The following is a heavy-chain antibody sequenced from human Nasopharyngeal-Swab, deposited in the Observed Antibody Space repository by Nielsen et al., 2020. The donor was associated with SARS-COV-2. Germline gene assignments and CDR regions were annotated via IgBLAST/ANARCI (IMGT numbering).Heavy chain of an antibody. D-gene: IGHD3-22*01. CDR1: GFTVSSNY. Sequence: GGSLRLSCAASGFTVSSNYMSWVRQAPGKGLEWVSVIYSGGSTYYADSVKGRFTISRDNSKNTLYLQMNSLRAEDTAVYYCARHLVYYYDSSGYYYHYYYGMDVWGQGTTVTVSS. CDR3: ARHLVYYYDSSGYYYHYYYGMDV. V-gene: IGHV3-53*01. CDR2: IYSGGST. J-gene: IGHJ6*02.